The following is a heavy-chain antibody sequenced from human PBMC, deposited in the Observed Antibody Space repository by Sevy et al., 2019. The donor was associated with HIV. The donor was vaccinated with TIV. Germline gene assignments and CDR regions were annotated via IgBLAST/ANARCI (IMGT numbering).Heavy chain of an antibody. D-gene: IGHD3-3*01. Sequence: GGSLRLSCVVSGFTFSNSAMHWVRQAPGKGLEWVAVISYDGSNNYYTDSVKGRFTISRDDSKNTLYLRMNSLRAEDTAVYYCATDPTQRGACCDFWSRYFDYWGQGTLVTVSS. CDR3: ATDPTQRGACCDFWSRYFDY. CDR1: GFTFSNSA. J-gene: IGHJ4*02. V-gene: IGHV3-30-3*02. CDR2: ISYDGSNN.